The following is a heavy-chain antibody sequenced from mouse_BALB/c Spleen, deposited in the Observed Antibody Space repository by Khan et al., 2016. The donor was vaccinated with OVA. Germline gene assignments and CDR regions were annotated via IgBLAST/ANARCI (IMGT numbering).Heavy chain of an antibody. CDR3: ARQNYYGYAMDY. V-gene: IGHV3-2*02. CDR1: GNSITSDYA. Sequence: VQLQQSGPGLVKPSQSLSLTCTVTGNSITSDYAWNWIRQFPGNKVEWMGYISYSGTTSYNPSLKSRISITRDTSKNQFFLQLNSVIFEDTATYYCARQNYYGYAMDYWGQGTSVTVSS. J-gene: IGHJ4*01. D-gene: IGHD1-1*01. CDR2: ISYSGTT.